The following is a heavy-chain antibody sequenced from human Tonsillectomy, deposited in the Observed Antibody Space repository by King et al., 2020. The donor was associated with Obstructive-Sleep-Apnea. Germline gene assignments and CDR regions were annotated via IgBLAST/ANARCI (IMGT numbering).Heavy chain of an antibody. CDR3: AALGAIVNRDAFDV. Sequence: VQLVESGGGLVQSGGSLRLSCAASGFTFSTYSLIWVRQAPGKGLEWVSYISSSSSTIYYADSVKGRFTISRDNTKKSLYLQMNRLRAEDTAVYYCAALGAIVNRDAFDVWGQGTMVTVSS. J-gene: IGHJ3*01. V-gene: IGHV3-48*04. CDR1: GFTFSTYS. D-gene: IGHD1-26*01. CDR2: ISSSSSTI.